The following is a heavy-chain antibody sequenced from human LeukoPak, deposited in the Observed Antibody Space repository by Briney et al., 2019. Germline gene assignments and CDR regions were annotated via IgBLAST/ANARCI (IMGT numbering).Heavy chain of an antibody. CDR1: GGTFSSYT. Sequence: SSVKVSCKASGGTFSSYTISWVRHAPGQWLEWMGRIIPILGIANYAQKFQGRVTITADKPTSTAYLEPSSLRSEDTAVYYCARGTSGYYYFWGQGTLVTVSS. D-gene: IGHD3-22*01. J-gene: IGHJ4*02. V-gene: IGHV1-69*02. CDR3: ARGTSGYYYF. CDR2: IIPILGIA.